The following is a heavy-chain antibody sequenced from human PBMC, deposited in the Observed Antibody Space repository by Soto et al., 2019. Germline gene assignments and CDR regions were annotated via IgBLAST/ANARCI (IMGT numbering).Heavy chain of an antibody. J-gene: IGHJ4*02. V-gene: IGHV3-21*01. CDR1: GFTFSSYS. CDR3: ARDQPGYSYGYGLGY. D-gene: IGHD5-18*01. Sequence: EVQLVESGGGLVKPGGSLRLSCAASGFTFSSYSMNWVRQAPGKGLEWVSSISSSSSYIYYADSVKGRFTISRDNAKNSLHLQMNGLRAEDTAVYYCARDQPGYSYGYGLGYWGQGTLVTVSS. CDR2: ISSSSSYI.